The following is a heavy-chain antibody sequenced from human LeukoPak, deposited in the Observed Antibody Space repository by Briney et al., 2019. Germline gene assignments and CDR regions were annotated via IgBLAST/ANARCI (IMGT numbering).Heavy chain of an antibody. V-gene: IGHV3-21*01. Sequence: GGSLRLSFAASGFTFSSYSMNWVRQAPGKGLEWVSSISSSSSYIYYADSVKGRFTISRDNAKNSLYLQMNSLRAEDTAVYYCARDLWFGELIDPWGQGTLVTVSS. CDR1: GFTFSSYS. CDR3: ARDLWFGELIDP. CDR2: ISSSSSYI. D-gene: IGHD3-10*01. J-gene: IGHJ5*02.